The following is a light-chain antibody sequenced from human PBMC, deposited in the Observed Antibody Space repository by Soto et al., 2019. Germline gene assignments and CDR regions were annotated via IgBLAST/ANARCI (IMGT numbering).Light chain of an antibody. CDR1: QSIRSGS. CDR2: GAS. CDR3: QQHGSSPWT. Sequence: EIVLTQSPGTLSLSPGERATLSCRASQSIRSGSLVWYQQKPGQAPRLLIYGASSRATVIPDRFSGSGSGTDFTLTISRMEPEDFVVYYCQQHGSSPWTFGQGTKVEIK. J-gene: IGKJ1*01. V-gene: IGKV3-20*01.